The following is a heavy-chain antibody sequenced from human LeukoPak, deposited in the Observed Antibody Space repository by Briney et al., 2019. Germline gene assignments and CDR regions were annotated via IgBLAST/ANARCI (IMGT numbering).Heavy chain of an antibody. J-gene: IGHJ4*02. V-gene: IGHV4-39*07. CDR1: GGSISSSSYY. Sequence: SETLSLTCTVSGGSISSSSYYWGWIRQPPGKGLEWIGSIYYSGSTYYNPSLKSRVTISVDTSKNQFSLKLSSVTAADTAVYYCARDESIAVFDYWGQGTLVTVSS. CDR3: ARDESIAVFDY. D-gene: IGHD6-6*01. CDR2: IYYSGST.